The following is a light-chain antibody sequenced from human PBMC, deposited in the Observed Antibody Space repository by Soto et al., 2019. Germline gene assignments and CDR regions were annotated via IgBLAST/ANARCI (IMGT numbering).Light chain of an antibody. CDR3: SSYTSSSTYV. CDR1: SSDVGNSNG. J-gene: IGLJ1*01. V-gene: IGLV2-18*02. Sequence: QSALTQPPSVSGSPGQSVAISFTGTSSDVGNSNGVSWYHQPPGTAPKLMIYDVNNRPSGVPDRFSGSKSGNTASLTISGLQAEDEGDYYCSSYTSSSTYVFGTGTKVTVL. CDR2: DVN.